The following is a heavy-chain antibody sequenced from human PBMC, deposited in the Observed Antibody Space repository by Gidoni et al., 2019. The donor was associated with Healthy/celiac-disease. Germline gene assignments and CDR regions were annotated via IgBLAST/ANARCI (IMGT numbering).Heavy chain of an antibody. CDR3: AKGSAITIFGVVSSLGGWFDP. Sequence: EVQLLESGGGLVQPGGSLRLSCAASGFTFSSYARSWVRQAPGKGLEWVSAISVSGGSTYYADSVKGRFTISRDNSKNTLYLQMNSLRAEDTAVYYCAKGSAITIFGVVSSLGGWFDPWGQGTLVTVSS. D-gene: IGHD3-3*01. CDR1: GFTFSSYA. CDR2: ISVSGGST. V-gene: IGHV3-23*01. J-gene: IGHJ5*02.